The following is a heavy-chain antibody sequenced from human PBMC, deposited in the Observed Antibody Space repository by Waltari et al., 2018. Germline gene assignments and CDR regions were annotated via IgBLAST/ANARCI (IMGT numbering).Heavy chain of an antibody. Sequence: EVELVQSGAAVMTPGPTVKLSCTVSGYTFLHYFKHWVQQAPGKGLEWMGSIEPEDGETVYSEKFQGRVTITADTSTDTAYMELSSLTSGDTAVYYCAPLPGGSGQTFDYWGQGTLVTVSS. J-gene: IGHJ4*02. CDR1: GYTFLHYF. V-gene: IGHV1-69-2*01. CDR3: APLPGGSGQTFDY. CDR2: IEPEDGET. D-gene: IGHD3-10*01.